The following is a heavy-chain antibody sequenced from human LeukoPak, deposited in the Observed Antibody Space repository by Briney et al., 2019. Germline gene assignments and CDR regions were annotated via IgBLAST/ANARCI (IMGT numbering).Heavy chain of an antibody. CDR3: AKGAAVAFLNWFDP. J-gene: IGHJ5*02. Sequence: GGSLRLSCAASGFTFSRYAMSWVRQAPGKGLEWVSAISGSGGTTYYADSVKGRFTISRDNSKNTLYLQMNSLRAEDTAVYYCAKGAAVAFLNWFDPWGQGTLVTVSS. V-gene: IGHV3-23*01. CDR2: ISGSGGTT. CDR1: GFTFSRYA. D-gene: IGHD6-19*01.